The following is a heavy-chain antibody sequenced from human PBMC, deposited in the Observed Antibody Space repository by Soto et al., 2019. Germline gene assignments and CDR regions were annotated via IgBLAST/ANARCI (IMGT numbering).Heavy chain of an antibody. CDR2: INPNSGGT. Sequence: ASVKVSCKASGYTFTGYYMHWVRQAPGQGLEWMGWINPNSGGTNYAQKFQGGVTMTRDTSISTAYMELSRLRSDDTAVYYCARGLRERWITMVRGVPGGWFDPWGQGTLVTVSS. D-gene: IGHD3-10*01. CDR3: ARGLRERWITMVRGVPGGWFDP. J-gene: IGHJ5*02. V-gene: IGHV1-2*02. CDR1: GYTFTGYY.